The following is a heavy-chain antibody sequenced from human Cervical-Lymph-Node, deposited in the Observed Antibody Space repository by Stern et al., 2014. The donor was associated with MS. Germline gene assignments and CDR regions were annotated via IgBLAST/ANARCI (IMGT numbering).Heavy chain of an antibody. CDR3: ARGAGVFDS. V-gene: IGHV4-39*02. Sequence: QVQLQESGPGLVKPSETLSLTCTVSGGSIGRSSYYWGWIRQPPGKGLEWIGNIFYTGSTFYDPSLKSRVTISVATSNNHFSLSLTSLTAADTAVYYCARGAGVFDSWGQGTLVTVSP. D-gene: IGHD6-19*01. CDR2: IFYTGST. J-gene: IGHJ4*02. CDR1: GGSIGRSSYY.